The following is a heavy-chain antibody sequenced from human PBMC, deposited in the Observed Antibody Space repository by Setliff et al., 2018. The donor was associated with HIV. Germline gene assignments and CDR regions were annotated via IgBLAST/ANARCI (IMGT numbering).Heavy chain of an antibody. J-gene: IGHJ4*02. CDR3: ARGFTFGGVILIPYYFDY. Sequence: PSETLSLTCAVYGGSFSGYYWSWLRQSPGKGLEWIGEINHSGSINYNPSLKSRVTISVDTSKNQFSPRLSSVTDADTAVYYCARGFTFGGVILIPYYFDYWGQGTPVTVSS. V-gene: IGHV4-34*01. D-gene: IGHD3-16*01. CDR1: GGSFSGYY. CDR2: INHSGSI.